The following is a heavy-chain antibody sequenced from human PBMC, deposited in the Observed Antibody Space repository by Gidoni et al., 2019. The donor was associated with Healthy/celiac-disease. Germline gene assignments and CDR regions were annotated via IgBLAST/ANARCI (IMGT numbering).Heavy chain of an antibody. J-gene: IGHJ4*02. D-gene: IGHD2-21*02. CDR3: VRVVVVTASPVC. Sequence: YGVDSVKGRLTISRDNAKNSLYLQVNSLRAEDMTVYYCVRVVVVTASPVCWGQGTLVTVSS. V-gene: IGHV3-48*01.